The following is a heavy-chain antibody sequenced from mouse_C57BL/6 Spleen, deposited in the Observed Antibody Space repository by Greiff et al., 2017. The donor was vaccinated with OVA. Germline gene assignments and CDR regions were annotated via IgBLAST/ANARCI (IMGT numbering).Heavy chain of an antibody. D-gene: IGHD1-1*01. V-gene: IGHV1-55*01. Sequence: QVQLKQPGAELVKPGASVKMSCKASGYTFTSYWITWVKQRPGQGLEWIGDIYPGSGSTNYNEKFKSKATLTVDTSSSTAYMQLSSLTSEDSAVYYCARSSYYGSSYLYYYAMDYWGQGTSVTVSS. CDR3: ARSSYYGSSYLYYYAMDY. CDR2: IYPGSGST. J-gene: IGHJ4*01. CDR1: GYTFTSYW.